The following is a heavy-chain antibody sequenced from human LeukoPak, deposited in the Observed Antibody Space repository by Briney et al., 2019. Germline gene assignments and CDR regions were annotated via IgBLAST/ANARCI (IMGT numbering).Heavy chain of an antibody. J-gene: IGHJ4*02. Sequence: ASVKVSCKASGYTFTSYDINRVRQATGQGLEWMGWMNPNSGNTGYAQKFQGRDTMTRNTSISTAYMELSSLRSEDTAVYYCARGGRGPVVTQEVFDYWGQGTLVTVSS. V-gene: IGHV1-8*01. CDR2: MNPNSGNT. D-gene: IGHD4-23*01. CDR3: ARGGRGPVVTQEVFDY. CDR1: GYTFTSYD.